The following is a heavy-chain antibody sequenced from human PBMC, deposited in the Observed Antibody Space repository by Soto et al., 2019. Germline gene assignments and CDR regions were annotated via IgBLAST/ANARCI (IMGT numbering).Heavy chain of an antibody. CDR1: GYTFTSYG. CDR3: ARIITMVRGVIYYYYGMDV. V-gene: IGHV1-18*01. D-gene: IGHD3-10*01. Sequence: VASVKVSCKASGYTFTSYGISWVRQAPGQGLEWMGWISAYNGNTNYAQKLQGRVTMTTDTSTSTAYMELRSLRSDDTAVYYCARIITMVRGVIYYYYGMDVWGQGTTVTVSS. J-gene: IGHJ6*02. CDR2: ISAYNGNT.